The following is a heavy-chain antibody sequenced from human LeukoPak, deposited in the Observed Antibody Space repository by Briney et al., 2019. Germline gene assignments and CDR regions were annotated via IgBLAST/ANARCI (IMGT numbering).Heavy chain of an antibody. Sequence: SETLSLTCTVSGGSIRSYYWSWVRQPPGKGLEWIGYIHYSGSTNYNPSLKSRVTISVDMSKNHFSLKMSSVTGADTGVYYCARAGVTAAYYFDYWGQGTLVTVSS. J-gene: IGHJ4*02. CDR3: ARAGVTAAYYFDY. D-gene: IGHD3-10*01. CDR1: GGSIRSYY. CDR2: IHYSGST. V-gene: IGHV4-59*01.